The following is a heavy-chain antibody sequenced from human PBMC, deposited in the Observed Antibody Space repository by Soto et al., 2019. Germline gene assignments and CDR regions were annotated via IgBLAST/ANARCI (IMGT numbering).Heavy chain of an antibody. CDR1: GYTFTNYG. J-gene: IGHJ6*03. D-gene: IGHD6-6*01. CDR3: ARVRQLVAYFYYYMDV. V-gene: IGHV1-18*01. Sequence: ASVKVSCKASGYTFTNYGITCVRQAPGQGLEWMGWISAYNGDTHYTQRLQGRVTMTTDTSTSTAYMELRGLRSDDTAVYYCARVRQLVAYFYYYMDVWGKGTTVTVSS. CDR2: ISAYNGDT.